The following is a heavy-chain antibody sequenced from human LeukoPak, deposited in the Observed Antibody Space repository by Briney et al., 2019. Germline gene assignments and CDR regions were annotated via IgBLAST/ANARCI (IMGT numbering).Heavy chain of an antibody. Sequence: KTGGSLRLSCAASGFTFSSYWMSWVRQAPGKGLEWVSSISSSSSYIYYADSVKGRFTISRDNAKNSLYLQMNSLRAEDTAVYYCARDRGSYYFDYWGQGTLVTVSS. CDR3: ARDRGSYYFDY. D-gene: IGHD1-26*01. CDR2: ISSSSSYI. CDR1: GFTFSSYW. J-gene: IGHJ4*02. V-gene: IGHV3-21*01.